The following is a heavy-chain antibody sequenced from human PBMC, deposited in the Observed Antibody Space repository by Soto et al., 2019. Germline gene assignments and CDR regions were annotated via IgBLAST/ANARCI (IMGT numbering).Heavy chain of an antibody. D-gene: IGHD6-13*01. CDR1: GFTFSSYA. J-gene: IGHJ6*02. CDR3: AKVGYSSSSFGMDV. CDR2: ISGSGGST. V-gene: IGHV3-23*01. Sequence: EVQLLESGGGLVQPGGSLRLSCAASGFTFSSYAMSWVRQAPGKGLEWVSAISGSGGSTYYADSVKGRFTITRDNSKNPPYLQMNSLGAEDTAVYYCAKVGYSSSSFGMDVWGQGTTVTVSS.